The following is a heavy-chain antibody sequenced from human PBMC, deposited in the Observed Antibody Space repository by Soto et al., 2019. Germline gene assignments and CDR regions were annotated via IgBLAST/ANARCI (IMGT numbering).Heavy chain of an antibody. J-gene: IGHJ5*02. CDR1: GFTFDDYA. Sequence: EVQLVESGGGLVQPGRSLRLSCAASGFTFDDYAMHWVRQAPGKGLEWVSGISWNSGSIGYADSVKGRFTISRDNAKNSLYLQMNSLRAEDTAVYYCARDREGDYGDGSNWFDPWGQGTLVTVSS. V-gene: IGHV3-9*01. CDR3: ARDREGDYGDGSNWFDP. D-gene: IGHD4-17*01. CDR2: ISWNSGSI.